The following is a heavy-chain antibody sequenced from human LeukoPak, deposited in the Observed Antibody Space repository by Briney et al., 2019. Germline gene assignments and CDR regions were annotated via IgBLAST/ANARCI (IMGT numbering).Heavy chain of an antibody. D-gene: IGHD2-8*02. CDR2: ISRTSAYI. Sequence: GGSLRLSCAASGFTFSDYAMKWVRQAPGKGLEWVLAISRTSAYIYYSDSVRGRFTISRDNAKNSVYLQMDSLRAEDTAVYYCARDERRYCPDSSCYPGDYWGQGTLVTVSS. V-gene: IGHV3-21*01. CDR1: GFTFSDYA. CDR3: ARDERRYCPDSSCYPGDY. J-gene: IGHJ4*02.